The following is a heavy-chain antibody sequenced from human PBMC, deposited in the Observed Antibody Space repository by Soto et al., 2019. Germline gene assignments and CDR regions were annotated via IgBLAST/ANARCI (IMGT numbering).Heavy chain of an antibody. CDR3: ARAYYYGSGSYYKPPLLEYYGMDV. CDR2: ISSSSSYT. J-gene: IGHJ6*02. D-gene: IGHD3-10*01. V-gene: IGHV3-11*05. CDR1: GFTFSDYY. Sequence: PGGSLRLSCAASGFTFSDYYMSWIRQAPGKGLEWVSYISSSSSYTNYADSVEGRFTISRDNAKNSLYLQMNSLRAEDTAVYYCARAYYYGSGSYYKPPLLEYYGMDVWGQGTTVTVSS.